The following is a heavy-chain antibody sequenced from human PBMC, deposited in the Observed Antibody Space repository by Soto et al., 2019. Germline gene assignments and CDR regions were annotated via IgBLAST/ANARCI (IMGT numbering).Heavy chain of an antibody. CDR3: ARVGRLLSMVRGGHYESWFDP. D-gene: IGHD3-10*01. CDR1: GGSISSGVYY. J-gene: IGHJ5*02. CDR2: IYYSGST. Sequence: PSETLSLTCTVPGGSISSGVYYWSWIRQHPGKGLEWIGYIYYSGSTYYNPSLKGRVTISVDTSKNQFSLKLSSVTAADTAVYYCARVGRLLSMVRGGHYESWFDPWGQGTLVTVSS. V-gene: IGHV4-31*03.